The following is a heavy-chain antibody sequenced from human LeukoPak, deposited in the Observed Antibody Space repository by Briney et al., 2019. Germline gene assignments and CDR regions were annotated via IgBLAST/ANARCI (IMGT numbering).Heavy chain of an antibody. J-gene: IGHJ4*02. CDR2: ISSSGSYT. CDR3: ARAIRQVDY. CDR1: GFTFSDYY. Sequence: GSLRLSCAASGFTFSDYYMSWIRQAPGKGLEWVSYISSSGSYTNYADSVKVRFTISRDNAKNSLYLQMNSLRAEDTAVYYCARAIRQVDYWGQGTLVTVSS. D-gene: IGHD2-21*01. V-gene: IGHV3-11*06.